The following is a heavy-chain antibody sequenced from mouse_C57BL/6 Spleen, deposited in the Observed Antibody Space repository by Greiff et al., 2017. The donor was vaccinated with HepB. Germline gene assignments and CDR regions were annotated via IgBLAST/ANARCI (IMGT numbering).Heavy chain of an antibody. V-gene: IGHV1-50*01. CDR3: ARNPLSGTRAMDY. Sequence: VQLQQPGAELVKPGASVKLSCKASGYTFTSYWMQWVKQRPGQGLEWIGEIDPSDSYTNYNQKFKGKATLTVDTSSSTAYMQLSSLTSEDSAVYYCARNPLSGTRAMDYWGQGTSVTVSS. CDR1: GYTFTSYW. D-gene: IGHD4-1*01. J-gene: IGHJ4*01. CDR2: IDPSDSYT.